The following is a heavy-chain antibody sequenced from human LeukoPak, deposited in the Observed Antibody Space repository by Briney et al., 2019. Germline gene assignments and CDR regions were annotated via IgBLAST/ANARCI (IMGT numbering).Heavy chain of an antibody. CDR1: GFTFSDYY. D-gene: IGHD2-15*01. CDR3: AKSKEDCCGSFDP. J-gene: IGHJ5*02. CDR2: ISSSGSTI. Sequence: GGSLTLSCAASGFTFSDYYMSWIRQAPGKGLEWVSYISSSGSTIYYADSVKGRFTISRDNAKNSLYLQMSSLRAEDTALYYCAKSKEDCCGSFDPWGQGTLVTVSS. V-gene: IGHV3-11*01.